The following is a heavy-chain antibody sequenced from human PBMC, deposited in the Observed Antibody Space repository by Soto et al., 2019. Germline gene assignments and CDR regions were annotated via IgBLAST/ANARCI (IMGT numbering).Heavy chain of an antibody. D-gene: IGHD5-12*01. CDR2: ISAYNGNT. J-gene: IGHJ6*03. CDR3: ARGGGVDIVATIRAPGDYNYYYYMDV. V-gene: IGHV1-18*01. Sequence: ASVKVSCKASGYTFTSYGISWVRQAPGQGLEWMGWISAYNGNTNYAQKLQGRVTMTTDTSTSTAYMELRSLRSDDTAVYYCARGGGVDIVATIRAPGDYNYYYYMDVWGKGTTVTVFS. CDR1: GYTFTSYG.